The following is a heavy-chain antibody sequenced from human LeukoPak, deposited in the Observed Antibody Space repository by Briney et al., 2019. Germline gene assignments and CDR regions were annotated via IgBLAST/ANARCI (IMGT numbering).Heavy chain of an antibody. J-gene: IGHJ5*02. D-gene: IGHD2-15*01. CDR2: IIPIFGTA. Sequence: SVKVSCKASGGTFSSYAISRVRQAPGQGLEWMGGIIPIFGTANYAQELQGRVTITADTSTSTAYMDLRGLRSDDTAVYYCARDWCCSGGSCYDSFDPWGQGTLVTVSS. CDR1: GGTFSSYA. CDR3: ARDWCCSGGSCYDSFDP. V-gene: IGHV1-69*06.